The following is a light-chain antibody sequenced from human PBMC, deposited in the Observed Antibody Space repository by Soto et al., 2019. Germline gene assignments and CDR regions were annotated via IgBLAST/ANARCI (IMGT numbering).Light chain of an antibody. CDR3: QQFGSSWWT. CDR1: QSVSSNF. J-gene: IGKJ1*01. V-gene: IGKV3-20*01. CDR2: GAS. Sequence: EIVLTQSPGTLSLSPGERATLSCRASQSVSSNFLAWYRQKPGQAPRLLIYGASNRATGIPDRFSGSGSGTDFTLTISRLEPEDFAVYYCQQFGSSWWTFGQGTKVDI.